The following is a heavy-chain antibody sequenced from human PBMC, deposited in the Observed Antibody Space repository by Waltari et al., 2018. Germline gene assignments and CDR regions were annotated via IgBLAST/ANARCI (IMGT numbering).Heavy chain of an antibody. CDR1: GFTFSSYW. V-gene: IGHV3-7*03. CDR2: IKQDGSEK. J-gene: IGHJ4*02. D-gene: IGHD3-9*01. CDR3: VKDRPDWPIDY. Sequence: EVQLVESGGGLVQPGGSLRLSCAASGFTFSSYWMSWVRQAPGKGLEWVANIKQDGSEKYYVDSVKGRFTISRDNSKNTLYLQINSLRAEDTAIYYCVKDRPDWPIDYWGQGTLVTVSS.